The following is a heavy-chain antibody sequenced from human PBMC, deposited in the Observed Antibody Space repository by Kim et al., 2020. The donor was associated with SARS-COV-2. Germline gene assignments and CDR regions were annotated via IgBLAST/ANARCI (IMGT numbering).Heavy chain of an antibody. CDR3: ARGGREPKN. Sequence: GSTYYADSVKGRFTISRHNSKNTLYLQMNSLRAEDTAVYYCARGGREPKNWGQGTLVTVSS. CDR2: GST. V-gene: IGHV3-53*04. J-gene: IGHJ4*02.